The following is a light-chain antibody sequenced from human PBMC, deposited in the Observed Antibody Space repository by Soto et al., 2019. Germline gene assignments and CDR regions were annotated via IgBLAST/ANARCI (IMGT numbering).Light chain of an antibody. CDR2: GAS. CDR1: QSVSSN. V-gene: IGKV3-15*01. CDR3: QQYNNWPPWT. Sequence: EIVMTQSPATLSVSPGERATPSCRASQSVSSNLAWYQQKPGQAPRLLIYGASTRPTGIPARFSGSGSGTEFTLTISSLQSEDFAVYFCQQYNNWPPWTFGQGTKVEIK. J-gene: IGKJ1*01.